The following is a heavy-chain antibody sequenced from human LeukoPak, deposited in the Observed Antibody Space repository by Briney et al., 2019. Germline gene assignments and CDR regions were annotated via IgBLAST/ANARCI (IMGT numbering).Heavy chain of an antibody. Sequence: ASVKVSCKASGYTFTGYYMHWVRQAPGQGLEWMGIINPSGGSTSYAQKFQGRVTMTRDMSTNTAYMELSRLRSDDTAVYYCARDRTKYCRSTSCPLDYWGQGTLVTVSS. CDR2: INPSGGST. CDR1: GYTFTGYY. J-gene: IGHJ4*02. CDR3: ARDRTKYCRSTSCPLDY. V-gene: IGHV1-46*01. D-gene: IGHD2-2*01.